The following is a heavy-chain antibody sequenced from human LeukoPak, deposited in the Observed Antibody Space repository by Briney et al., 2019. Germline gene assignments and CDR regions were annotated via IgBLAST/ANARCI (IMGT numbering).Heavy chain of an antibody. D-gene: IGHD6-13*01. CDR3: AASAAGTLEY. V-gene: IGHV1-18*04. J-gene: IGHJ4*02. Sequence: GASVKVSCKASGYTFTGYYMHWVRQAPGQGLEWMGWISAYNGNTNYAQKLQGRVTMTTDTSTSTAYMELRSLRSDDTAVYYCAASAAGTLEYRGQGTLVTVSS. CDR2: ISAYNGNT. CDR1: GYTFTGYY.